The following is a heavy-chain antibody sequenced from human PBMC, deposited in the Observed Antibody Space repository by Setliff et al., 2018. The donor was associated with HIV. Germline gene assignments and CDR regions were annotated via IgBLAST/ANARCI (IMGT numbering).Heavy chain of an antibody. V-gene: IGHV1-18*01. CDR1: GYSFTFYD. J-gene: IGHJ4*02. CDR2: ISVYNVYT. D-gene: IGHD2-8*02. CDR3: AGGALLAVFAFDH. Sequence: GASVKVSGKAYGYSFTFYDLNWVRQAPGPGLEWMGWISVYNVYTNYAQKRQDRVIMTTDTSTSTAYLELRSLRYYDTAVYYCAGGALLAVFAFDHWGQGTLVTVSS.